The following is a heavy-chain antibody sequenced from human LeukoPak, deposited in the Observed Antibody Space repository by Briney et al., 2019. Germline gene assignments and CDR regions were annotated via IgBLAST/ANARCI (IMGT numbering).Heavy chain of an antibody. J-gene: IGHJ4*02. CDR1: GGSISSSSYY. V-gene: IGHV4-39*01. D-gene: IGHD1-26*01. CDR3: ARLGSSGSYLGYFDY. CDR2: IYYSGST. Sequence: SETLSLTCTVSGGSISSSSYYWGWIRQPPGKGLEWIGSIYYSGSTFYCPSLKSRVTISVDTSKNQFSLKLSSVTAADTAVYYCARLGSSGSYLGYFDYWGQGTLVTVSS.